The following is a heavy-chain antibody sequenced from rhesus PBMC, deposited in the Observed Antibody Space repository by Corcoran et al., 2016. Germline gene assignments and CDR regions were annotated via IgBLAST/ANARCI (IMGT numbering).Heavy chain of an antibody. CDR2: IYGIGSST. CDR3: ASSYYSGSYYFY. V-gene: IGHV4-169*01. Sequence: QLQLQESGPGLVKPSETLSVTCAVSGGSISSSYWSWIRQAPGKGLEWIGYIYGIGSSTNYNPSLKSRVTLSVDTSKNQLSLKLSSVTTADTAVYYCASSYYSGSYYFYWGQGVLVTVSS. D-gene: IGHD3-16*01. CDR1: GGSISSSY. J-gene: IGHJ4*01.